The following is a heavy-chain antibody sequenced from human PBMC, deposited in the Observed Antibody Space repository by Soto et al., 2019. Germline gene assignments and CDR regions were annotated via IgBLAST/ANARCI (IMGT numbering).Heavy chain of an antibody. J-gene: IGHJ6*02. CDR3: ATSIFGVDSRGMGV. V-gene: IGHV3-23*01. CDR2: ISGSGGST. CDR1: GFTFSSYA. D-gene: IGHD3-3*01. Sequence: EVQLLESGGGLVQPGGSLRLSCAASGFTFSSYAMSWVRQAPGKGLEWVSAISGSGGSTYYADSVKGRFTISRDNSKNALYLQMNSMRAEDTAIYYFATSIFGVDSRGMGVWGQGTTVTVSS.